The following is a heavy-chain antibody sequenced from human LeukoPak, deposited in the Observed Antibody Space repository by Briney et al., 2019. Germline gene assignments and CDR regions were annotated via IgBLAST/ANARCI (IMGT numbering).Heavy chain of an antibody. J-gene: IGHJ6*03. CDR3: ARSQGYSSWSGKPVPYYYYMDV. CDR2: MNPNSGNT. Sequence: ASVKVSCKASGYTFTSYDINWVRQATGQGLEWMGWMNPNSGNTGYAQKFQGRVTMTRNTSISTAYMELSSLRSEDTAVYYCARSQGYSSWSGKPVPYYYYMDVWGKGTTVTVSS. CDR1: GYTFTSYD. D-gene: IGHD6-13*01. V-gene: IGHV1-8*01.